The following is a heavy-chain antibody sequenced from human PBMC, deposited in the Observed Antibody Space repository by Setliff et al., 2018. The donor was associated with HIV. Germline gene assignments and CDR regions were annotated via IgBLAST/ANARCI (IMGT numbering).Heavy chain of an antibody. Sequence: PSETLSLTCSVSGDSISSGSYFWGWIRQTPGKGLEWIGNIYYTGFAYYNPSLKSRVTISLDTSKTHFFLNLTSVTDADTAVYFCTREGRGDPAMATTRIDYWGQGKLGTSPQ. J-gene: IGHJ4*02. V-gene: IGHV4-39*02. D-gene: IGHD1-1*01. CDR3: TREGRGDPAMATTRIDY. CDR1: GDSISSGSYF. CDR2: IYYTGFA.